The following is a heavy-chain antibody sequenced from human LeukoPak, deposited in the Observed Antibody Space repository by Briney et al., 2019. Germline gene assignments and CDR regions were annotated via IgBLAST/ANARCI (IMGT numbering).Heavy chain of an antibody. D-gene: IGHD5-18*01. Sequence: GGSLRLSCAVSGLTFSSSWMDWVRQAPGKGLEWVASINPDGNKKYSADSVKGRFTISRDNAENSLYLQMNSLRVEDTAFYYCARDLAYSRLDYWGQGMLVSVSS. CDR2: INPDGNKK. CDR3: ARDLAYSRLDY. J-gene: IGHJ4*02. CDR1: GLTFSSSW. V-gene: IGHV3-7*01.